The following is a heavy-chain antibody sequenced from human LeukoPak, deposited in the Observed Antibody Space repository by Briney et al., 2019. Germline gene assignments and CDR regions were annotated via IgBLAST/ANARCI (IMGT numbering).Heavy chain of an antibody. D-gene: IGHD6-19*01. J-gene: IGHJ4*02. CDR2: LFYSGST. CDR3: ARQVGGGWWYFDY. V-gene: IGHV4-39*01. Sequence: PSETLSLTCTVSGGSISSSSYYWGWIRQPPGKGLEGIGSLFYSGSTYYNPSLRSRVTMSVGPSKNQFSLKLSSVIAADTAVYYGARQVGGGWWYFDYWGQGTLVTVSS. CDR1: GGSISSSSYY.